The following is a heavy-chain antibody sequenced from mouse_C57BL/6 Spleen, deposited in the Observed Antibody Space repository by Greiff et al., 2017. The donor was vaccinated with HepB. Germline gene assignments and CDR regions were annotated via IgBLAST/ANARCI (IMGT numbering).Heavy chain of an antibody. CDR2: IYPGSGST. CDR1: GYTFTSYW. Sequence: QVQLQQPGAELVKPGASVKLSCKASGYTFTSYWITWVKQRPGQGLEWIGDIYPGSGSTNYNEKFKSKATLTVDTSSSTAYMQLSSLTSEDSAVYYCAIPPQTAQATWFAYWGQGTLVTVSA. CDR3: AIPPQTAQATWFAY. V-gene: IGHV1-55*01. J-gene: IGHJ3*01. D-gene: IGHD3-2*02.